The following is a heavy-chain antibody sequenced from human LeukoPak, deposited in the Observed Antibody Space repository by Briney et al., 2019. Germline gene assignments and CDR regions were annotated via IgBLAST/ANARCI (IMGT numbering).Heavy chain of an antibody. CDR3: AAVKTYYYDTSGYYFPLNAFDI. CDR2: FDPEGGET. Sequence: GASVKVSCKVSGYSLTELSMHWVRQAPGKGLEWMGGFDPEGGETIYAQKFQGRVTMTEDTSTDTAYMELSSLRSEDTAVYYCAAVKTYYYDTSGYYFPLNAFDIWGQGTMVTVSS. V-gene: IGHV1-24*01. D-gene: IGHD3-22*01. CDR1: GYSLTELS. J-gene: IGHJ3*02.